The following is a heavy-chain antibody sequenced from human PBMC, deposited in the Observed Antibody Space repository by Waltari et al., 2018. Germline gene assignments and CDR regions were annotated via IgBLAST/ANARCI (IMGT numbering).Heavy chain of an antibody. CDR3: AKGFEDLLPFDH. V-gene: IGHV3-23*04. CDR1: GFTSFNYF. Sequence: EVQLVESGGGLVQPGGSLRLSGAASGFTSFNYFLSWVRQAPGKGLEWISASSDGGVYTYYADSVEGRFTISRDSSKNTIYLQMNSLRVEDTALYYCAKGFEDLLPFDHWGQGTQVTVSS. CDR2: SSDGGVYT. D-gene: IGHD2-21*01. J-gene: IGHJ4*02.